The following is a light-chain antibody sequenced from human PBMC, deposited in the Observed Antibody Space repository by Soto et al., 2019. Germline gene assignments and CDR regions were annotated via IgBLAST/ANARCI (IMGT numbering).Light chain of an antibody. Sequence: QLVLTKPPSAYASLGASVKLTGTLSSGHNSYAIAWHQQQPEKGPRYLMKLNSDGSHSKGDGIPDRFSGSSSGAERYLTISSLQSEDEADYYCQTWSTDIRVFGGGTKLTV. V-gene: IGLV4-69*01. CDR3: QTWSTDIRV. CDR1: SGHNSYA. CDR2: LNSDGSH. J-gene: IGLJ3*02.